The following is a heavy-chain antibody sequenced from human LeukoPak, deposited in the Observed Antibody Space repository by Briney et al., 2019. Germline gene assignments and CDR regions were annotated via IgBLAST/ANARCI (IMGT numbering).Heavy chain of an antibody. D-gene: IGHD6-13*01. Sequence: ASVKVSCKASGYTFTGYCMHWVRQAPGQGLEWMGWINPNSGGTNYAQKFQGRVTMTRDTSISTAYMELSRLRSDDTAVYYCARAPEQQLVYRYYYYGMDVWGQGTTVTVSS. J-gene: IGHJ6*02. CDR2: INPNSGGT. V-gene: IGHV1-2*02. CDR1: GYTFTGYC. CDR3: ARAPEQQLVYRYYYYGMDV.